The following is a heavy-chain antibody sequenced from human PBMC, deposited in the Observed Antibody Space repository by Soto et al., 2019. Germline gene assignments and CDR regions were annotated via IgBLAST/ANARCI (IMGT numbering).Heavy chain of an antibody. CDR2: IDVGSGNA. J-gene: IGHJ4*02. Sequence: ASVKVSCKTSGFTFSTSAVHWVRQARGHRLQWIGWIDVGSGNANYAQMLQERVTISRDMSTSTAYMELSSLRVEDTAVYYCAREDAYSSSWYESFDYWGQGTLVTVSS. V-gene: IGHV1-58*01. CDR3: AREDAYSSSWYESFDY. CDR1: GFTFSTSA. D-gene: IGHD6-13*01.